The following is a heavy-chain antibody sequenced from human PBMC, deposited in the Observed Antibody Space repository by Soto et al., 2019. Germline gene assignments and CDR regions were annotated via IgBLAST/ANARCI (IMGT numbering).Heavy chain of an antibody. D-gene: IGHD3-10*01. Sequence: ASVKVSCKASGYTFTSYAMHWVRQAPGQRLEWMGWINAGNGNTKYSQKFQGRVTITRDTSASTAYMELSSLRSEDTAVYYCARKGGLWAWLDYWGQGTLVTVSS. CDR3: ARKGGLWAWLDY. V-gene: IGHV1-3*01. CDR1: GYTFTSYA. CDR2: INAGNGNT. J-gene: IGHJ4*02.